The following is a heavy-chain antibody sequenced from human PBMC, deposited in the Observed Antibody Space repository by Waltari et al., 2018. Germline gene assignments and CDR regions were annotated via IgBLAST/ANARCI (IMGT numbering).Heavy chain of an antibody. J-gene: IGHJ3*02. V-gene: IGHV1-69*12. CDR2: IIPIFGTA. CDR1: GGTFSSYA. CDR3: ARDGVDTGGAFDI. D-gene: IGHD5-18*01. Sequence: QVQLVQSGAEVKKPGSSVKVSCKASGGTFSSYAISWVRQAPGQGLEWMGGIIPIFGTANYAQKCQGRGTITADESTSTAYMELSSLRAEDTAVYYCARDGVDTGGAFDIWGQGTMVTVSS.